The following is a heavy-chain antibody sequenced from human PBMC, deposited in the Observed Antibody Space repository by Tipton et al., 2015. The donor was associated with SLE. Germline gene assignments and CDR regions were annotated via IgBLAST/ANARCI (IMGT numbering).Heavy chain of an antibody. D-gene: IGHD3-16*01. CDR2: IYYSGST. V-gene: IGHV4-34*01. CDR1: GGSFSGYF. J-gene: IGHJ4*02. CDR3: ARDGGSVPFDY. Sequence: TLSLTCAVYGGSFSGYFCSRIRKHPGKGLEWIGYIYYSGSTYYNPSLKSRVTISVDTSKNQFSLKLSSVTAADTAVYYCARDGGSVPFDYWGQGTLVTVSS.